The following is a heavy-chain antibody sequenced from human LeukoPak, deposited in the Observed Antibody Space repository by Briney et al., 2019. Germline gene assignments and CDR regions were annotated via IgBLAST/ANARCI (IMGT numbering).Heavy chain of an antibody. CDR2: INPSGGST. V-gene: IGHV1-46*01. CDR1: GYTFTSYY. J-gene: IGHJ5*02. CDR3: ARDRRASGSSNWFDP. D-gene: IGHD1-26*01. Sequence: ASVKVSCKASGYTFTSYYMHWVRQAPGQGLEWMGIINPSGGSTSYAQKFQGRVTMTRDTSTSTVYMELSSLRSEDTAVYYCARDRRASGSSNWFDPWGQGTLVTVSS.